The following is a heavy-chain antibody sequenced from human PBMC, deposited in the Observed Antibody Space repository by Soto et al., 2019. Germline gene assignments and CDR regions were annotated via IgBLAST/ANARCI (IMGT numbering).Heavy chain of an antibody. CDR3: ARGIAAAGDMDV. D-gene: IGHD6-13*01. V-gene: IGHV4-34*01. CDR1: GGSFSGYY. Sequence: SETLSLTCAVYGGSFSGYYWSWIRQPPGKGLEWIGEINHSGSTNYNPSLKSRVTISVDTSKNQFSLKLSSVTAADTAVYYCARGIAAAGDMDVWGKGTTVTVSS. J-gene: IGHJ6*04. CDR2: INHSGST.